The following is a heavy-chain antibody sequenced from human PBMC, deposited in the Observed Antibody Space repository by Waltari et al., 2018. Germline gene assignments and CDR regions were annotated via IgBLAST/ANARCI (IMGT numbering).Heavy chain of an antibody. J-gene: IGHJ4*02. CDR3: ARGCGGGSCYHDY. D-gene: IGHD2-15*01. CDR1: GFTFSTYG. V-gene: IGHV3-33*01. CDR2: IWYDGSNK. Sequence: QVQLVESGGGVVQPGRSLRLSCAASGFTFSTYGMHWVRQAPGKGLGWVAVIWYDGSNKYYADSGKGRFTISRDNSKNTLFLQMNSLRAEDTAVYYCARGCGGGSCYHDYWGQGTLVTVSS.